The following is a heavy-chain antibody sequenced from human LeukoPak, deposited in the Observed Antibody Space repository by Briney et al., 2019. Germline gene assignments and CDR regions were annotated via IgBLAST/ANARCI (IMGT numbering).Heavy chain of an antibody. J-gene: IGHJ6*03. V-gene: IGHV1-2*02. D-gene: IGHD4/OR15-4a*01. CDR2: INPNSGGT. CDR1: GYTFTGYY. Sequence: EASVKVSCKASGYTFTGYYMHWVRQAPGQGLEWMGWINPNSGGTNYAQKFQGRVTMTRDTSISTAYMELSRLRSDDTAVYYCARADETLVHYYYYYMDVWGKGTTVTVSS. CDR3: ARADETLVHYYYYYMDV.